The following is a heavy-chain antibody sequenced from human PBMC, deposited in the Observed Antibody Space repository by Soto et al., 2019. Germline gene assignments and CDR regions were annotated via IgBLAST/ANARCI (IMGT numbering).Heavy chain of an antibody. J-gene: IGHJ5*01. CDR3: ARGLYREYGHDS. Sequence: VRPLRLSCTAAGINVSSQYIRWVRQAPGKGLVWVSRINSDGSTSYADFVKGRLTISRDNAKNTVYLQMNSLRAEYTAVYYCARGLYREYGHDSWGQGALVTVSS. CDR1: GINVSSQY. V-gene: IGHV3-74*01. CDR2: INSDGST. D-gene: IGHD3-10*01.